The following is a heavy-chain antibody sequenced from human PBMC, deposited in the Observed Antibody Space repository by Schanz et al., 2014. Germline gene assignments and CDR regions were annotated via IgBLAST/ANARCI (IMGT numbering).Heavy chain of an antibody. D-gene: IGHD2-8*01. V-gene: IGHV3-11*06. Sequence: QVQLVESGGGLVKHGGSLRLSCTASGFTFSDYYMTWIRQAPGKGLEWVSYVSSNNIYTKYADSVRGRFTISRDNAKNSLFLQMNSLRADDTAVYYCARDMLRRYGALEIWGRGTMVTVSS. CDR2: VSSNNIYT. CDR3: ARDMLRRYGALEI. J-gene: IGHJ3*02. CDR1: GFTFSDYY.